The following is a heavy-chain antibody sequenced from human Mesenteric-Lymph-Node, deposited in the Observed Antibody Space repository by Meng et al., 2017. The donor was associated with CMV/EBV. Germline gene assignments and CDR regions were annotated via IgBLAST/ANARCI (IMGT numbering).Heavy chain of an antibody. V-gene: IGHV3-48*03. Sequence: GGSLRLSCAASGFTFSSYEFNWVRQAPGKGLEWLSHINPGGTTIYYADSVKGRFTISRDDAKNSLYLQMNSLRAEDTAVYYCAREGLLAGYYFDYWGQGTLVTVSS. CDR3: AREGLLAGYYFDY. D-gene: IGHD3-9*01. CDR2: INPGGTTI. J-gene: IGHJ4*02. CDR1: GFTFSSYE.